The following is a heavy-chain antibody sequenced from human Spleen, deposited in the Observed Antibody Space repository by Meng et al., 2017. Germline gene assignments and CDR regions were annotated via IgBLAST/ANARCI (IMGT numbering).Heavy chain of an antibody. D-gene: IGHD6-13*01. CDR1: GFTFSSYA. V-gene: IGHV3-30*15. CDR2: ISYDGSNK. J-gene: IGHJ4*02. Sequence: GESLKISCAASGFTFSSYAMHWVRQAPGKGLEWVAVISYDGSNKYYADSVKGRFTISRDNSKNTLCLQMSSLRAEDTAVYCCARDSGSWYYFDYWGQGTLVTVSS. CDR3: ARDSGSWYYFDY.